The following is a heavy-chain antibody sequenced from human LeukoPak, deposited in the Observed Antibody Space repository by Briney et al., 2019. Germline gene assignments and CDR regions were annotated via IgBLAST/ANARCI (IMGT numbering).Heavy chain of an antibody. Sequence: SETLSLTCSVSGASVSSDYWSWIRQSPGRGLEWIGYTHYRGDINYNPSLKSRLTMSVDASSNQVSLKLSSVTAADAAVYYCGRNLGSGSDHWGQGTLVTVSS. CDR3: GRNLGSGSDH. CDR1: GASVSSDY. J-gene: IGHJ4*02. CDR2: THYRGDI. D-gene: IGHD3-10*01. V-gene: IGHV4-59*02.